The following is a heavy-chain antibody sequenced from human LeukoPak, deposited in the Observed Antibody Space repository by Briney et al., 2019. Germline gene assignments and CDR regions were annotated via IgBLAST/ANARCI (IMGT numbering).Heavy chain of an antibody. Sequence: GGSLRLSCAASGFTFSSYAMHWVRQAPGKGLEWVAVISYDGSNKYYADSVKGRFTISRDNSKNTLYLQMNSLRAEDTAVYYCARDQYSYINWFDPWGQGTLVTVSS. D-gene: IGHD5-18*01. V-gene: IGHV3-30*14. CDR3: ARDQYSYINWFDP. J-gene: IGHJ5*02. CDR2: ISYDGSNK. CDR1: GFTFSSYA.